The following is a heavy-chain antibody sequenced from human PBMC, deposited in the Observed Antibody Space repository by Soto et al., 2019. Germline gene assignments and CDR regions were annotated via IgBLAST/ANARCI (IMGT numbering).Heavy chain of an antibody. D-gene: IGHD5-18*01. Sequence: QVQLVESGGGVVQPGRSLRLSCAASGFTFSSYGMHWVRQAPGKGLEWVAVIWYDGSNKYYADSVKGRFTISRDNSKNTLYLQMNSLRAEDTAVYYCARDKETAMVHSYFDYWGQGTPVTVSS. CDR1: GFTFSSYG. CDR2: IWYDGSNK. J-gene: IGHJ4*02. CDR3: ARDKETAMVHSYFDY. V-gene: IGHV3-33*01.